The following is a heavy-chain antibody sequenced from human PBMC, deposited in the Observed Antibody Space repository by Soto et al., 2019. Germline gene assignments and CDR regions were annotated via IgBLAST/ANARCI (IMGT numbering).Heavy chain of an antibody. D-gene: IGHD6-13*01. CDR2: IGTAGDT. CDR1: GFTFSGFD. CDR3: AKSQEVGTHFFDS. J-gene: IGHJ4*02. Sequence: GGSLRLSCEASGFTFSGFDMHWVRQPTGKGLEWVSSIGTAGDTYYAVSVKGRFTISRDNAKNSLSLQMNSLRAGDMAVYFCAKSQEVGTHFFDSWGQGTQVTVYS. V-gene: IGHV3-13*01.